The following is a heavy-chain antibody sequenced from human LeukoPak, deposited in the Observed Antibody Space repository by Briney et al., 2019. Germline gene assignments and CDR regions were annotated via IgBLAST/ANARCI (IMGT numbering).Heavy chain of an antibody. D-gene: IGHD6-13*01. V-gene: IGHV4-34*01. CDR1: GGSFSGYY. Sequence: NPSETLSLTCGVSGGSFSGYYWNWIRQPPGKGLEWIGEINHSGSTNYNPSLKSRVTISVDTSQKQFSLRLSSVTAADTAVYYCARGRYLTTGGGAAAGFLDYWGQGTLVTVSS. J-gene: IGHJ4*02. CDR3: ARGRYLTTGGGAAAGFLDY. CDR2: INHSGST.